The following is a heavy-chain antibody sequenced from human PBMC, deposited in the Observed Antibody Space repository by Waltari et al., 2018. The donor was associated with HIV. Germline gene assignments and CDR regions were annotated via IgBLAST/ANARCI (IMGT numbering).Heavy chain of an antibody. D-gene: IGHD1-1*01. CDR1: GFNFRNYD. J-gene: IGHJ6*02. CDR3: VRICKLNCYYYYGMDV. CDR2: IGTAGDT. Sequence: EVQLVESGGGLVQPGGSLRLSCAASGFNFRNYDMHWVRQATGKGLEWVSGIGTAGDTYYPGSVKGRFTISRENAKNSLHLQMNSLRAGDTAVYYCVRICKLNCYYYYGMDVWGQGTTVTVSS. V-gene: IGHV3-13*01.